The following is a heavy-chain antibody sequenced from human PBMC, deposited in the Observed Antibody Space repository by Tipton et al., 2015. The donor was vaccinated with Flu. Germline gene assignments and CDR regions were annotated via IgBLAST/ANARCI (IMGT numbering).Heavy chain of an antibody. CDR3: ATSRSYLGHYFDY. CDR1: GVTFSSYA. J-gene: IGHJ4*02. D-gene: IGHD2-15*01. CDR2: IIAIFRTT. V-gene: IGHV1-69*01. Sequence: QLVQSGAEVKKSGSSVKVSCKASGVTFSSYAISWVRQAPGQGLEWVGGIIAIFRTTNYAQKFQGRVTIVADESMTTAYMELSSLRSEDTAVYYCATSRSYLGHYFDYWGQGTLVTVSS.